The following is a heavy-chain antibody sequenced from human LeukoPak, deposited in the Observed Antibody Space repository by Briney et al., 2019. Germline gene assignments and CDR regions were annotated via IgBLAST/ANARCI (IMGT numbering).Heavy chain of an antibody. V-gene: IGHV4-39*07. CDR1: GGSISSGSFY. Sequence: PSETLSLTCTVSGGSISSGSFYWGWIRQPPGKGLEWIGSIYYSGNTYYNPSLKSRVTISIDKSKNQFSLKLSSVTAADTAVYYCASLYGSSWPPFDYWGQGTLVTVSS. J-gene: IGHJ4*02. CDR3: ASLYGSSWPPFDY. CDR2: IYYSGNT. D-gene: IGHD6-13*01.